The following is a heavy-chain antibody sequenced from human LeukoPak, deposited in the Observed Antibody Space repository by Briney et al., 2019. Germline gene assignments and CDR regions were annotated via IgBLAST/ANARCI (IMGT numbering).Heavy chain of an antibody. J-gene: IGHJ6*02. CDR1: GFRFSSYA. CDR3: AKGIAVAGTSGYYYGMDV. CDR2: ISGSGGST. D-gene: IGHD6-19*01. Sequence: GGSLRLSCAASGFRFSSYAMSWVRQAPGKGLEWVSAISGSGGSTYYADSVKGRFTISRDNSKNTLYLQMNSLRAEDTAVYYCAKGIAVAGTSGYYYGMDVWGQGTTVTVSS. V-gene: IGHV3-23*01.